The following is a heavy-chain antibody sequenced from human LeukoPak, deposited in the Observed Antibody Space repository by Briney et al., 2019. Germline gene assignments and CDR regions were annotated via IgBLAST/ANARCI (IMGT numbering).Heavy chain of an antibody. CDR1: GFTFSRYW. J-gene: IGHJ4*02. D-gene: IGHD2-21*02. CDR2: IKEDGSEK. CDR3: ARRRIVVVTGITYFDY. Sequence: GGSLRLSCSASGFTFSRYWMSWVRQAPGKGLEWVANIKEDGSEKEYVDHVKGRFTISRDNDQNSLSLQMNSLRAEDTAMYYCARRRIVVVTGITYFDYWGQRPLVTVFS. V-gene: IGHV3-7*01.